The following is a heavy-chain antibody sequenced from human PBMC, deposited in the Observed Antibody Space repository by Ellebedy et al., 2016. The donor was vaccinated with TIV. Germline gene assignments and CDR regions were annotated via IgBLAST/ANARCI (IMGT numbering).Heavy chain of an antibody. CDR1: GGSLTNHY. CDR2: IYFSGTT. D-gene: IGHD3-22*01. CDR3: AKMGGFYRQKFGY. J-gene: IGHJ4*02. Sequence: MPGGSLRLSCSVSGGSLTNHYGSWVRQPPGKGLEWIGYIYFSGTTKYNRSLKIRVTISLDTSKSEFSLKLSSVTSADTAVYYCAKMGGFYRQKFGYWGRGTLVTVSS. V-gene: IGHV4-59*11.